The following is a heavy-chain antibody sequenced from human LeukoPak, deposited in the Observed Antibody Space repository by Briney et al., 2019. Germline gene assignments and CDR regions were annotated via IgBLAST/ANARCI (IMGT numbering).Heavy chain of an antibody. D-gene: IGHD2-2*01. CDR3: ASMQVYCSSTSCYDIGMDV. Sequence: GRSLRLSCAASGFTFSSHAMHWVRQAPGKGLEWVAVISYDGSNKYYADSVKGRFTISRDNSKNTLYLQMNSLRAEDTAVYYCASMQVYCSSTSCYDIGMDVWGKGTTVTVSS. V-gene: IGHV3-30-3*01. J-gene: IGHJ6*04. CDR2: ISYDGSNK. CDR1: GFTFSSHA.